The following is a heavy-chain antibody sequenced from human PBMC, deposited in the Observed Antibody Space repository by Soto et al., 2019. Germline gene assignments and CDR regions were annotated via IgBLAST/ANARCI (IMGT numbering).Heavy chain of an antibody. V-gene: IGHV1-69*13. Sequence: GASVKVSCKASGGTFSSYAISWVRQAPGQGLEWMGGIIPIFGTANYAQKFQGRVTITADESTSTAYMELSSLRSEDTAVYYCAKVVVATHDAFDIWGPGTMVTVSS. J-gene: IGHJ3*02. CDR1: GGTFSSYA. CDR2: IIPIFGTA. D-gene: IGHD2-15*01. CDR3: AKVVVATHDAFDI.